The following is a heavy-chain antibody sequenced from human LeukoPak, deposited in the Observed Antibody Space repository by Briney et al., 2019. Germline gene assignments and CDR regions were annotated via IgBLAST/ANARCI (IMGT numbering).Heavy chain of an antibody. D-gene: IGHD2-8*01. CDR1: GFIFSSYA. J-gene: IGHJ4*02. CDR3: AKDRSCTNDICRGDFED. Sequence: GGSLSLSCAASGFIFSSYAVSWVRQAPGKGLEWVSTISGSGGSTYYADSVKGRFTISRDNSKNTVYLQMNSLRAEDTAVYYCAKDRSCTNDICRGDFEDWGQGTRVTVSS. CDR2: ISGSGGST. V-gene: IGHV3-23*01.